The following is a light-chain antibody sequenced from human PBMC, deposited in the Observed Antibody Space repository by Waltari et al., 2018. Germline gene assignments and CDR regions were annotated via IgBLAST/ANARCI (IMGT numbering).Light chain of an antibody. V-gene: IGLV3-21*02. J-gene: IGLJ2*01. Sequence: SYVLTQPPSVSVAPGQTARVTCGGKNIGSQSVHWYQQRPGQAPILVLYDDSDRPSGTPDRLTGANSGNTASLTISRVEAGDEADYYCQGWDGSTDVVFGGGTKLTVL. CDR1: NIGSQS. CDR2: DDS. CDR3: QGWDGSTDVV.